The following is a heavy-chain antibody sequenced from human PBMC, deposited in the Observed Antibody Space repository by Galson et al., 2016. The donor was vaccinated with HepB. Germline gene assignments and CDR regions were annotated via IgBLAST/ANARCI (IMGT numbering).Heavy chain of an antibody. CDR1: SGSISSGGYY. Sequence: TLSLTCTVSSGSISSGGYYWSWIRQHPGKGLEWIGYIYFSGTTSYNPSLKSRVTISLDTSKNRFSLKLTSVTAADTAVYFCASNLTGPYYFDYWGQGTLVTVSS. D-gene: IGHD1-14*01. V-gene: IGHV4-31*03. CDR3: ASNLTGPYYFDY. CDR2: IYFSGTT. J-gene: IGHJ4*02.